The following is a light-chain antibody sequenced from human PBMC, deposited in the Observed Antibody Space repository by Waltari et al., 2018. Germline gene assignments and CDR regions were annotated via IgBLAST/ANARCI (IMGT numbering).Light chain of an antibody. Sequence: QSALTQPASVSGSPGQSITISCTGSSSDVCAYNYVSWYQQHPGKAPKLMIYDVTNRPSGVSNRFSGSKSGNTASLTISGLQADDEADYYCCSYAGTSTFVVFGGGTKLTVL. V-gene: IGLV2-23*02. J-gene: IGLJ3*02. CDR3: CSYAGTSTFVV. CDR2: DVT. CDR1: SSDVCAYNY.